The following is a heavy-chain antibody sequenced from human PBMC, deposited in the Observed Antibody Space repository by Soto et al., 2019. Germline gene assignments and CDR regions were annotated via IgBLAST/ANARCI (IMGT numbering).Heavy chain of an antibody. Sequence: GGSLRLSCAASGFTFSSYWMHWVRQTPGKGLVWVSHINSDGSTTNYADSVKGRFTISRDNAKNTLYLQMNSLRAEDTAVYYCVRTYNSAWSHFDYWGQGTLVTVSS. CDR3: VRTYNSAWSHFDY. V-gene: IGHV3-74*01. J-gene: IGHJ4*02. D-gene: IGHD6-19*01. CDR1: GFTFSSYW. CDR2: INSDGSTT.